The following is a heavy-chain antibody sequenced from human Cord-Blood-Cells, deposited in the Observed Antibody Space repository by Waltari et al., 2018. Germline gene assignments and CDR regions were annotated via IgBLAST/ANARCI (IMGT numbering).Heavy chain of an antibody. V-gene: IGHV3-53*01. CDR1: GFTVSSNY. CDR3: ASSEYSSSSAY. Sequence: EVQLVESGGGLIQPGGSLSLPFPASGFTVSSNYMSWVRQAPGKGLEWVSVIYSGGSTYYADSVKGRFTISRDNSKNTLYLQMNSLRAEDTAVYYCASSEYSSSSAYWGQGTLVTVSS. D-gene: IGHD6-6*01. J-gene: IGHJ4*02. CDR2: IYSGGST.